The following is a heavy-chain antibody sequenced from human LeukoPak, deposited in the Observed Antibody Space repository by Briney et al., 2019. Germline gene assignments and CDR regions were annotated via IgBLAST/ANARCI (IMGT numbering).Heavy chain of an antibody. Sequence: GDSVKVSCKASGYTFTSCDINWVRQATGQGLEWMGWMNHNSSNTGYGQSLQGRITMNSDNSIGTAYMELSNLTSEDTAIYYCTRGSSGRRDNWGQGTLVTVSA. V-gene: IGHV1-8*01. J-gene: IGHJ4*02. CDR1: GYTFTSCD. CDR2: MNHNSSNT. D-gene: IGHD6-19*01. CDR3: TRGSSGRRDN.